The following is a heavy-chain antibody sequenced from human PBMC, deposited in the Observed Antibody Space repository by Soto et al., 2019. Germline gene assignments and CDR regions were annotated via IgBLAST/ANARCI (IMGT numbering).Heavy chain of an antibody. CDR1: GGSFSGYY. J-gene: IGHJ5*02. V-gene: IGHV4-34*01. Sequence: QVQLQQWGAGLLKPSETLSLTCAVYGGSFSGYYWSWIRQPPGKGLEWIGEINHSGSTNYNPSLKSRVTISVDTSKNQFSLKLSSVTAADTAVYYCARGTSSLPGRFDPWGQGTLVTVSS. CDR2: INHSGST. CDR3: ARGTSSLPGRFDP.